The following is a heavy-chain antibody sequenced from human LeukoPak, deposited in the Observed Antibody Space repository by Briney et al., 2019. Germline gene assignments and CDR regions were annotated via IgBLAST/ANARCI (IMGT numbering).Heavy chain of an antibody. V-gene: IGHV3-33*01. CDR2: IWYDGSNK. D-gene: IGHD3/OR15-3a*01. CDR1: GFTFSSYG. Sequence: GGSLRLSCAASGFTFSSYGMHWVRQAPGKGLEWVAVIWYDGSNKYYADSVKGRFTISRDSSKNTLYLQMNSLRAEDTAVYYCARDSTAGWDWYEIDYWGQGTLVTVSS. J-gene: IGHJ4*02. CDR3: ARDSTAGWDWYEIDY.